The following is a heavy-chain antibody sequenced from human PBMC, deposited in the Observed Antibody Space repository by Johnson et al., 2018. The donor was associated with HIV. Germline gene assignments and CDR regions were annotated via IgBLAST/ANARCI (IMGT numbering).Heavy chain of an antibody. CDR2: IRYDGSNK. CDR3: AKDMTACYNFGSGFVQGFDI. D-gene: IGHD3-3*01. Sequence: QVQLVGSGGGVVQPGGSLRLSCAASGFTFSSYGMQWVRQAPGKGLEWVALIRYDGSNKYFEDSVTGRFTISRDNSKNTLYLKMNSLRAEDTAVYYCAKDMTACYNFGSGFVQGFDIWGQGTMVTVSS. J-gene: IGHJ3*02. V-gene: IGHV3-30*02. CDR1: GFTFSSYG.